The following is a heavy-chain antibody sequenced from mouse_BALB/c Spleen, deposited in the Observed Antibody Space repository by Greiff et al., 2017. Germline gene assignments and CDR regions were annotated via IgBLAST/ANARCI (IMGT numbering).Heavy chain of an antibody. D-gene: IGHD3-2*01. CDR3: ARRDSSGYYAFAY. V-gene: IGHV1S126*01. J-gene: IGHJ3*01. CDR2: IDPSDSET. Sequence: VQLQQSGPQLVRPGASVKISCKASGYSFTSYWMHWVKQRPGQGLEWIGMIDPSDSETRLNQKFKDKATLTVDKSSSTAYMQLSSPTSEDSAVYYCARRDSSGYYAFAYWGQGTLVTVSA. CDR1: GYSFTSYW.